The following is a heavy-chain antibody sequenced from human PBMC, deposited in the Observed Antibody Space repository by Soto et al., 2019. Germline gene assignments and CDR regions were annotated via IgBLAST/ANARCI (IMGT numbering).Heavy chain of an antibody. D-gene: IGHD3-16*02. CDR2: IIPIFGTA. J-gene: IGHJ6*02. V-gene: IGHV1-69*13. CDR1: GGTFSSYA. Sequence: SVKVSCKASGGTFSSYAISWVRQAPGQGLEWMGGIIPIFGTANYAQKYQGRVKITADESTSTAYMELSSLRSEDTAVYYCARYLLGYDYVWGSYRIYYYYGMDVWGQGTTVTVSS. CDR3: ARYLLGYDYVWGSYRIYYYYGMDV.